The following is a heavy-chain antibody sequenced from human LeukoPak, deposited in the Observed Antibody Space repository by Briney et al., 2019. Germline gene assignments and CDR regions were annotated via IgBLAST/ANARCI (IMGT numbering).Heavy chain of an antibody. D-gene: IGHD3-22*01. CDR1: GFTFSSYA. CDR2: ISGSGGST. J-gene: IGHJ3*02. V-gene: IGHV3-23*01. Sequence: PGGSLRLSCAASGFTFSSYAMSWVRQAPGKGLEWVSAISGSGGSTYYADSVKGRFTISRDNSKNTLYLQMNSLRAEDTAVYYCAKDRLDYYDSSGYRNDAFDIWGQGTMVTVSS. CDR3: AKDRLDYYDSSGYRNDAFDI.